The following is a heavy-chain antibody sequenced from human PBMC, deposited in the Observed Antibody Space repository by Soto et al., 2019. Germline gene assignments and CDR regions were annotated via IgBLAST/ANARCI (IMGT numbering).Heavy chain of an antibody. V-gene: IGHV4-39*01. CDR2: IYYSGST. J-gene: IGHJ5*02. Sequence: QLQLQESGPGLVKPSETLSLTCTVSGGSISSSSYYWGWIRQPPGKGLEWIGSIYYSGSTYYNPSLKGRVPISVDTAQNQSSLTLSSVTAADTAVYSCARPGGGSSGWYLHGWFDPWGQGTLVTVSS. CDR3: ARPGGGSSGWYLHGWFDP. D-gene: IGHD6-19*01. CDR1: GGSISSSSYY.